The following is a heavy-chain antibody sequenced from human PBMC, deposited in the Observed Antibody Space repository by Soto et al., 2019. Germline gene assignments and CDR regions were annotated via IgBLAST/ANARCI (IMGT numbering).Heavy chain of an antibody. V-gene: IGHV4-31*03. CDR1: GGSISSGGYY. D-gene: IGHD3-10*01. J-gene: IGHJ6*03. Sequence: QVQLQESGPGLVKPSQTLSLTCTVSGGSISSGGYYWSWIRQHPGKGLEWIGYIYYSGSTYYNPSLNSRVTISVDTSKNQFSLKLSSVTAADTAVYYCARSVRGWPGYYYYYMDVWGKGTTVTVSS. CDR3: ARSVRGWPGYYYYYMDV. CDR2: IYYSGST.